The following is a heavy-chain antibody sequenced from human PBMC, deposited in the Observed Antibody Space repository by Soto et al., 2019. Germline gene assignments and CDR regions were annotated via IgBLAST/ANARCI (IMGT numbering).Heavy chain of an antibody. D-gene: IGHD2-15*01. Sequence: EVQLVESGGGLVKPGGSLRLSCAASGFTFSSYSMNWVRQAPGKGLEWVSSISSSSSYIYYAASVKVRFTISRDNAKNSLYLQMNGLRAEDTAVYYCARDREGGTGFDYWGQGTLVTVSS. CDR2: ISSSSSYI. V-gene: IGHV3-21*01. J-gene: IGHJ4*02. CDR3: ARDREGGTGFDY. CDR1: GFTFSSYS.